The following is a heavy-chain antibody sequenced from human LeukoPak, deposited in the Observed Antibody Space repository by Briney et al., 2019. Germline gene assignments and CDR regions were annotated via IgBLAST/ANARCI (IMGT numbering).Heavy chain of an antibody. D-gene: IGHD4-11*01. J-gene: IGHJ4*02. CDR1: GYTLTELS. CDR2: FDPEDGET. V-gene: IGHV1-24*01. Sequence: EASVKVSCKVSGYTLTELSMHWVRQAPGKGLEWMGGFDPEDGETIYAQKFQGRVTMTEDTSTDTAYMELSSLRSEDTAVYYCATTGPGYKYSNFFRWGQGTLVTVSS. CDR3: ATTGPGYKYSNFFR.